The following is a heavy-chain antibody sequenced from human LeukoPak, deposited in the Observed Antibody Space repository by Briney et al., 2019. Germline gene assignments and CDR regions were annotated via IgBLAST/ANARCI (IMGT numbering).Heavy chain of an antibody. Sequence: GESLKISCKGSGYSFTSYWIGWVRQMPGKGLEWMGIIYPGDSDTRYSPSFQGQVTISADKSISTAYLQWSSLKASDIAMYYCARRISTGSGSYYNVSNWFDPWGQGTLVTVSS. D-gene: IGHD3-10*01. CDR2: IYPGDSDT. CDR1: GYSFTSYW. J-gene: IGHJ5*02. V-gene: IGHV5-51*01. CDR3: ARRISTGSGSYYNVSNWFDP.